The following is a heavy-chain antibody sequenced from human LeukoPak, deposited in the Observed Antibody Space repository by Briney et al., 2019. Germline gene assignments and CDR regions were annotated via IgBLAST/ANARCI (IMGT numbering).Heavy chain of an antibody. V-gene: IGHV3-64D*06. J-gene: IGHJ4*02. CDR1: GFVFSIYT. D-gene: IGHD3-16*01. Sequence: GGSLRLSCSASGFVFSIYTMYWVRQTPGKGPEYVSTISGSGNGFSIYYADSVKGRFTISRDDSKSILYLQMYGLRSEDTAVYYCVKDFGRVRGTPDSWGQGTLVTVSS. CDR3: VKDFGRVRGTPDS. CDR2: ISGSGNGFSI.